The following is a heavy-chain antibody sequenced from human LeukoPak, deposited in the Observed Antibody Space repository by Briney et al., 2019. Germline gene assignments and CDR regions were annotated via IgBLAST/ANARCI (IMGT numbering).Heavy chain of an antibody. CDR2: IDTTTGNP. D-gene: IGHD1-26*01. CDR1: GYPFSAHF. V-gene: IGHV7-4-1*02. J-gene: IGHJ4*03. CDR3: AKGPGTVGAGGALDF. Sequence: RVASVRVSCKASGYPFSAHFLNWVRQAPGQGLEWMGNIDTTTGNPRYAQDFTGRFVFSLDTSVSTAYLQITSLKADDTAVYYCAKGPGTVGAGGALDFWGKGTVVSVSS.